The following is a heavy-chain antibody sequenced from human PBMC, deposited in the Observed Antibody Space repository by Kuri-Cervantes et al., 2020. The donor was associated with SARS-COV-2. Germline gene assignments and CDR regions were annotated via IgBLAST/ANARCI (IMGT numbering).Heavy chain of an antibody. Sequence: GESLKISCAASGFTFSSYAMHWVRQAPGKGLEWVAVISYDGSNKYYADSVKGRFTISRDNAKNSLYLQMNSLRAEDTAVYYCARQTYYYDNSGYPVFDYWGQGTLVTVSS. CDR1: GFTFSSYA. V-gene: IGHV3-30-3*01. J-gene: IGHJ4*02. CDR3: ARQTYYYDNSGYPVFDY. D-gene: IGHD3-22*01. CDR2: ISYDGSNK.